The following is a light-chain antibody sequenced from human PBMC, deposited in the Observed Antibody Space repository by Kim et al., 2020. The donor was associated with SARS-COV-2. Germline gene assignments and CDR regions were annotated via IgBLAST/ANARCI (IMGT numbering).Light chain of an antibody. V-gene: IGKV3-20*01. CDR2: GAS. J-gene: IGKJ1*01. CDR3: QHYGSSPWT. CDR1: QSIRRSF. Sequence: SPGEMATPSCRASQSIRRSFLAWYQQNPGQAPRLLIYGASNRATGIPDRFSGSGSGTDFTLSISRLEPEDFAVYYCQHYGSSPWTFGQGTKVDIK.